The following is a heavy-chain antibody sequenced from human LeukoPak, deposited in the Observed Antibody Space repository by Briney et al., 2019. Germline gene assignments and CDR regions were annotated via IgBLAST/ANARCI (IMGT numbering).Heavy chain of an antibody. J-gene: IGHJ6*03. V-gene: IGHV3-21*01. CDR3: ARDTPGDSSGYYAPFDYMDV. CDR2: ISSSSSYI. D-gene: IGHD3-22*01. Sequence: PGGSLRLSCAASGFTFSSYSMNWVRQAPGKGLEWVSSISSSSSYIYYADSVKGRFTISRDNAKNSLYLQMNSLRAEDTAVYYCARDTPGDSSGYYAPFDYMDVWGKGTTVTVSS. CDR1: GFTFSSYS.